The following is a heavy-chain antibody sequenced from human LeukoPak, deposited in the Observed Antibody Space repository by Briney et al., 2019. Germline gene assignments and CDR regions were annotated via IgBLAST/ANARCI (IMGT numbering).Heavy chain of an antibody. Sequence: GGSLRLSCAASGFTFSSYAMRWLRQAPGKGLEWVSAISGSGGSTYYADSVKGRFTISRDNSKNTLYLQMNSLRAEDTAIYYCVKHGEAYSDSKTDYWGQGILVTVSS. V-gene: IGHV3-23*01. CDR1: GFTFSSYA. J-gene: IGHJ4*02. CDR3: VKHGEAYSDSKTDY. D-gene: IGHD4-11*01. CDR2: ISGSGGST.